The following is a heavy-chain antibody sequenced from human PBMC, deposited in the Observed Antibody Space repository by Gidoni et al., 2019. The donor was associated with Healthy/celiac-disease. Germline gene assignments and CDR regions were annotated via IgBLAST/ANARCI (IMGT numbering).Heavy chain of an antibody. J-gene: IGHJ6*03. CDR1: GFTFSSYG. V-gene: IGHV3-30*18. D-gene: IGHD3-22*01. CDR2: ISHDGSNK. CDR3: AKDGLLEGEPSASYYMDV. Sequence: QVQLVESGGGVVQPGRSLRLSCAASGFTFSSYGMHWVRQAPGKGLEWVAVISHDGSNKYYADAVKGRFTISRDNSKNTLYLQMNSLRAEDTAVYYCAKDGLLEGEPSASYYMDVWGKGTTVTVSS.